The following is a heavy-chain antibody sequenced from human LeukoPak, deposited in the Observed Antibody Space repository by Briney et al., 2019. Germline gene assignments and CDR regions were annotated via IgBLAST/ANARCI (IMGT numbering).Heavy chain of an antibody. D-gene: IGHD3-10*01. CDR1: GYTFTSYA. J-gene: IGHJ4*02. CDR3: ARDLGSAYYYGSGMVFDY. V-gene: IGHV1-18*01. CDR2: SSYSGNT. Sequence: ASVTVSCKASGYTFTSYAISWVRQAPGQGLEWMGSSYSGNTNYAQKFQGRVTMTTDTSTSTVYMELRSLTSDDTAVYYCARDLGSAYYYGSGMVFDYWGQGTLVTVSS.